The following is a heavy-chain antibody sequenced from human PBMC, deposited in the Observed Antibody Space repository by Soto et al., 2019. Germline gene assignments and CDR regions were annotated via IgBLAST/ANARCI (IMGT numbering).Heavy chain of an antibody. V-gene: IGHV3-23*01. CDR1: GFTFNAYV. Sequence: EVLLLQSGGGLVQPGESLRLSWAASGFTFNAYVMRWVRRAPGKGLEWVSSISGNGGSTPYADSVKGRFTISRDNSKNTLFLQMNSLTAEDTAIYYCAKSMFGHHKPSDTWAQGTLVTVSS. J-gene: IGHJ5*02. CDR2: ISGNGGST. D-gene: IGHD3-16*01. CDR3: AKSMFGHHKPSDT.